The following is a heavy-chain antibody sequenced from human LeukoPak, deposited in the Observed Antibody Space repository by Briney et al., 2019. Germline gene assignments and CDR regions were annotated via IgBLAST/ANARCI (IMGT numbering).Heavy chain of an antibody. V-gene: IGHV1-69*04. CDR2: IIPILGIA. CDR1: GGTFSSYA. J-gene: IGHJ4*02. Sequence: GASVKVSCKASGGTFSSYAISWVRQAPGQGLEWMGRIIPILGIANYAQKFQGRVTITADKSTSTAYMELSSLRSEDTAVYYCARDGLQGAAAAVLDYWGQGTLVTVSS. D-gene: IGHD6-13*01. CDR3: ARDGLQGAAAAVLDY.